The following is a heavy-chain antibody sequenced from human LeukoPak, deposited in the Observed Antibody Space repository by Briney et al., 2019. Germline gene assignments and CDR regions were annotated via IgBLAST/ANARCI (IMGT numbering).Heavy chain of an antibody. CDR1: GSTFKTYD. CDR3: ARGVLGYYYYYMDL. D-gene: IGHD2-8*02. CDR2: MNPKSGDT. J-gene: IGHJ6*03. Sequence: ASVRVSCKASGSTFKTYDIIWVRQASGQGLEWMGWMNPKSGDTVCAETFQARVTMTRNISMNTAYMELSNLKSEDTAIYYCARGVLGYYYYYMDLWGEGTTVTVSS. V-gene: IGHV1-8*01.